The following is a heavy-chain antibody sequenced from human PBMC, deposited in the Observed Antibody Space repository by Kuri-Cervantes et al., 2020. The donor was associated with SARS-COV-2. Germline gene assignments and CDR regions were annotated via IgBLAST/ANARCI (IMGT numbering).Heavy chain of an antibody. CDR2: INHRSGAT. CDR3: ARDPIVVDYNWFDP. Sequence: ASVKVSCKASSYSLTDNFLHWVRQAPGQGLEWMGWINHRSGATKYVERFQGRVTMTWDTSISTAYMELSRLRSDDTAVYYCARDPIVVDYNWFDPWGQGTLVTVSS. D-gene: IGHD2-2*01. V-gene: IGHV1-2*02. CDR1: SYSLTDNF. J-gene: IGHJ5*02.